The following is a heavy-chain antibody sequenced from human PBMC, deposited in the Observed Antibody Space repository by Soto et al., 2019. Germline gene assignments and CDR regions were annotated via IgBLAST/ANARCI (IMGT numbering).Heavy chain of an antibody. CDR1: GGSISTNNW. CDR2: VYHSGST. Sequence: QVHLQESGPGLVNASGTLSLTCGVSGGSISTNNWWSWVRQTPGQGLEWIAEVYHSGSTNYNPSRKSLLTISVDQSKNQFSLRLTSVTAADSAVYYCARAKLCNSLSCPHSFDTWGQGTLVSVSS. CDR3: ARAKLCNSLSCPHSFDT. J-gene: IGHJ4*02. D-gene: IGHD2-2*01. V-gene: IGHV4-4*02.